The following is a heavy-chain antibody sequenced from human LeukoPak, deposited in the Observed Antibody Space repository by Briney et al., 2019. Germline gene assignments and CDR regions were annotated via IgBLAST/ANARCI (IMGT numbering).Heavy chain of an antibody. CDR2: ISSSSSYI. CDR1: GFTFSSYW. CDR3: ARDLVAVAGLSFDY. D-gene: IGHD6-19*01. V-gene: IGHV3-21*01. J-gene: IGHJ4*02. Sequence: GGSLRLSCAASGFTFSSYWMNWVRQAPGKGLEWVSSISSSSSYIYYADSVKGRFTISRDNAKNSLYLQMNSLRAEDTAVYYCARDLVAVAGLSFDYWGQGTLVTVSS.